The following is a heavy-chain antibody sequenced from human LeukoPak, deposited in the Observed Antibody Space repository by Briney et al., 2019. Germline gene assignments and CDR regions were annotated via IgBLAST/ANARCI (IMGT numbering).Heavy chain of an antibody. J-gene: IGHJ4*02. V-gene: IGHV4-39*01. Sequence: SETLSLTCTVSGGSISSSSYYWGWIRQPPWKGLEWIGSIYYSGSTYYNPSLKSRVTISVDTSKNQFSLKLSSVTAADTAVYYCAMYYYDSSGYYYYTDYWGQGTLVTVSS. CDR2: IYYSGST. CDR3: AMYYYDSSGYYYYTDY. CDR1: GGSISSSSYY. D-gene: IGHD3-22*01.